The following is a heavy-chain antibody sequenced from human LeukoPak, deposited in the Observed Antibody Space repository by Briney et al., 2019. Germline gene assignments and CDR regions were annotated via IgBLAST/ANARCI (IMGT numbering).Heavy chain of an antibody. V-gene: IGHV4-31*11. CDR3: AREVGLKLDY. CDR2: IYYSGST. CDR1: GGSFSGYY. D-gene: IGHD2-15*01. J-gene: IGHJ4*02. Sequence: SETLSLTCAVYGGSFSGYYWSWIRQHPGKGLEWIGYIYYSGSTYYNPSLKSRVTISVDTSKNQFSLKLSSVTAADTAVYYCAREVGLKLDYWGQGTLVTVSS.